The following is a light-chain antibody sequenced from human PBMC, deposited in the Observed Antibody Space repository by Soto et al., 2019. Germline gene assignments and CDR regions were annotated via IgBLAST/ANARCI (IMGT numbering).Light chain of an antibody. CDR2: DAS. Sequence: DIVLTQSPGTLSLSPGERATLSCRASQSVGYNFTWCHQKPGQAPKLLIYDASHRATGSPARFSGSGAATDFILTISGLEAEDFSVYYCQLRCGRLPYTFAQGTKLDIK. V-gene: IGKV3-11*01. CDR3: QLRCGRLPYT. CDR1: QSVGYN. J-gene: IGKJ2*01.